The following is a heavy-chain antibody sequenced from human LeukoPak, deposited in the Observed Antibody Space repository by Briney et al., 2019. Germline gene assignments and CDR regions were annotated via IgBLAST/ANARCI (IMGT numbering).Heavy chain of an antibody. CDR1: GGTFSSYA. CDR2: IIPIFGTA. J-gene: IGHJ6*04. D-gene: IGHD3-16*02. V-gene: IGHV1-69*06. CDR3: ARVQYRELSRYYYYYGTDV. Sequence: ASVKVSCKASGGTFSSYAISWVRQAPGQGLEWMGGIIPIFGTANYAQKFQGRVTITADKSTSTAYMGLSSLRSEDTAVYYCARVQYRELSRYYYYYGTDVWGKGTTVTVSS.